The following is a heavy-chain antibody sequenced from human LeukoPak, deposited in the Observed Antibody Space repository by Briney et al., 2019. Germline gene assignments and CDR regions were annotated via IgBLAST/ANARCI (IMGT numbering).Heavy chain of an antibody. CDR1: GGSFSGYY. V-gene: IGHV4-34*01. Sequence: SETLSLTCAVYGGSFSGYYWSWIRQPPGKGLEWIGEINHSGSTNYNPSLKSRVTISVDTSKNQFSLKLSSVTAADTAVYYCARGRYYYGSGSYVQFDPWGQGTLVTVSS. CDR3: ARGRYYYGSGSYVQFDP. CDR2: INHSGST. D-gene: IGHD3-10*01. J-gene: IGHJ5*02.